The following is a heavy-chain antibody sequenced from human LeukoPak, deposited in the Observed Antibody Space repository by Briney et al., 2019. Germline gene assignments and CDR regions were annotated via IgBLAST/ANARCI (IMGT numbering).Heavy chain of an antibody. CDR1: AYSFSTYD. J-gene: IGHJ5*02. CDR3: ARMSGYCSGDSCYGNNWFDP. Sequence: SVTVSCKASAYSFSTYDINWVRQATGHGLEWMGGIIPIFGTANYAQKFQGRVTITADESTSTAYMELSRLTSEDTAVYYCARMSGYCSGDSCYGNNWFDPWGQGTLVTVSS. V-gene: IGHV1-69*13. D-gene: IGHD2-15*01. CDR2: IIPIFGTA.